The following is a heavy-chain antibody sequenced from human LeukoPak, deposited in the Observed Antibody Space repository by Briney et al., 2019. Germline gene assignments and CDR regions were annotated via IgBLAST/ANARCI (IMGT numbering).Heavy chain of an antibody. V-gene: IGHV3-23*01. CDR1: GFTFRRYA. Sequence: GGSLRLSCAGSGFTFRRYAMNWVRQAPGKGLEWVSAISGSDDSKTYYAASVKGRFTISRDNAKNSLYLQMNSLRAEDTAVYYCAQKSFGGYYFDYWGQGTLVTVSS. CDR3: AQKSFGGYYFDY. CDR2: ISGSDDSKT. J-gene: IGHJ4*02. D-gene: IGHD3-10*01.